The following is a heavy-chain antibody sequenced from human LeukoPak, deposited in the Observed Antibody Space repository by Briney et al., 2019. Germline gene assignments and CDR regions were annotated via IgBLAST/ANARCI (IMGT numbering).Heavy chain of an antibody. D-gene: IGHD1-26*01. CDR2: VNADGGNT. CDR3: TKRVKCGGTWDHFAD. Sequence: QPGGSLRLSCAASGFTFDNYRMSWVRQAPGKRLEWVSTVNADGGNTYYADSVKGRFTISRDNSKSTLILQMNSLRVEDTALYYCTKRVKCGGTWDHFADWGQGTLVTVSS. CDR1: GFTFDNYR. V-gene: IGHV3-23*01. J-gene: IGHJ4*02.